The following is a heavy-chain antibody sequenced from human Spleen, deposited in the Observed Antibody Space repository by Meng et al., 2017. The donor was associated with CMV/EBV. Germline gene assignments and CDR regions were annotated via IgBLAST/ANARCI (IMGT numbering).Heavy chain of an antibody. Sequence: GGSLRLSCAASGFTFSSYAMSWVRQAPGKGLEWVSVISYDGSNKYYADSVKGRFTISRDNSKNTLYLQMNSLRAEDTAVYYCARDVEEQQLATGAWFDPWGQGTLVTVSS. V-gene: IGHV3-30-3*01. D-gene: IGHD6-13*01. CDR1: GFTFSSYA. CDR2: ISYDGSNK. J-gene: IGHJ5*02. CDR3: ARDVEEQQLATGAWFDP.